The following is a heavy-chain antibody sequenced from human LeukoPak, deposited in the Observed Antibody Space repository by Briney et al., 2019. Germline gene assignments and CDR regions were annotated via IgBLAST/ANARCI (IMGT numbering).Heavy chain of an antibody. CDR2: IYDSGST. CDR3: ARDLHGGNSFTSDWYFDL. V-gene: IGHV4-4*02. Sequence: SGTLSFTCAVSGGSISISKSNWWSWVRQPPGKGLEWIGEIYDSGSTNYNPSLKSRVTISVDKSKNQFSLKLSSVTAADTAVYYCARDLHGGNSFTSDWYFDLWGRGTLVTVSS. D-gene: IGHD4-23*01. J-gene: IGHJ2*01. CDR1: GGSISISKSNW.